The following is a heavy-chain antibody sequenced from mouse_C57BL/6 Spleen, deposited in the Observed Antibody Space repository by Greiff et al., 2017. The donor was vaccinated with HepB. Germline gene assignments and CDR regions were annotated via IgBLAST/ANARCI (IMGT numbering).Heavy chain of an antibody. Sequence: LVESGGGLVKPGGSLKLSCAASGFTFSSYAMSWVRQTPEKRLEWVATISDGGSYTYYPDNVKGRFTISRDNAKNNLYLQMSHLKSEDTAMYYCARGELGGFDYWGQGTTLTVSS. V-gene: IGHV5-4*01. D-gene: IGHD4-1*01. J-gene: IGHJ2*01. CDR1: GFTFSSYA. CDR2: ISDGGSYT. CDR3: ARGELGGFDY.